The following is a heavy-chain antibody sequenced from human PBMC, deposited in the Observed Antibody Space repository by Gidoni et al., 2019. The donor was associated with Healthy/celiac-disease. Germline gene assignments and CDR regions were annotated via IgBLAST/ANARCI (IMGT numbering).Heavy chain of an antibody. CDR1: GGSISSYY. D-gene: IGHD3-9*01. CDR3: ARLVDDILTGYYNYFDY. Sequence: ESGPGLVKPSETLSLTCTGSGGSISSYYWSWIRQPPGKGLEWIGYIYYSGSTNYNPSLKSRVTISVDTSKNQFSLKLSSVTAADTAVYYCARLVDDILTGYYNYFDYWGQGTLVTVSS. V-gene: IGHV4-59*08. J-gene: IGHJ4*02. CDR2: IYYSGST.